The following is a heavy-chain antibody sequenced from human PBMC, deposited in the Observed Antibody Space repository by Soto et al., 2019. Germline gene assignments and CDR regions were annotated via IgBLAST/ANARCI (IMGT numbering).Heavy chain of an antibody. CDR1: GGSFSGYY. J-gene: IGHJ4*02. Sequence: QVQLQQWGAGLLKPSETLSLTCAVYGGSFSGYYWTWIRQPPGTGLEWIGEINHSGSTNYNPSLKSRVTISVDTSKTHFSLKLTSVTASDTAVYYCARDKTTGLFDYWGQGTLVTVSS. CDR3: ARDKTTGLFDY. D-gene: IGHD1-7*01. CDR2: INHSGST. V-gene: IGHV4-34*01.